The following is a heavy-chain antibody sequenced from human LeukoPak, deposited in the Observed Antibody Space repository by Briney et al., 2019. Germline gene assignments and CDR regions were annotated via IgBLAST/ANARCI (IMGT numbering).Heavy chain of an antibody. D-gene: IGHD3-3*01. CDR2: INSDGGST. J-gene: IGHJ6*02. CDR3: ARDRDDFWSGYYLYYYYGMDV. V-gene: IGHV3-74*01. CDR1: GFPFSTYW. Sequence: GGSLRLSCAASGFPFSTYWWNGVRQAPGKGLVWVSRINSDGGSTSYADYVKGRFTISRDNAKNTLYLQMNSLRAEDTAVYYCARDRDDFWSGYYLYYYYGMDVWGQGTTVTVSS.